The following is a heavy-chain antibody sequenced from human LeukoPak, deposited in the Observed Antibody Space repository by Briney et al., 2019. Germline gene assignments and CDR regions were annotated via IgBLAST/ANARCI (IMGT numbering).Heavy chain of an antibody. J-gene: IGHJ4*02. CDR3: ARSFSPNYYDLLDY. CDR1: GDSISTYYY. D-gene: IGHD3-22*01. V-gene: IGHV4-59*01. CDR2: IYYSGST. Sequence: SETLSLTCTVSGDSISTYYYWSWIRPPPGKGLEWIGYIYYSGSTNYNPSLKSRVTISLDTSKNQFSLKLNSVTAADTAMYYCARSFSPNYYDLLDYWGQGTLVTVSS.